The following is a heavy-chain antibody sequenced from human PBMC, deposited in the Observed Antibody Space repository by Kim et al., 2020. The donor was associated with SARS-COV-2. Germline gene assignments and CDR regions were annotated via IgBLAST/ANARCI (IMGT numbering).Heavy chain of an antibody. CDR3: AKKKIGVPESDIVVVVAATLGWFDP. CDR2: ISGSGGST. D-gene: IGHD2-15*01. CDR1: GFTFSSYA. Sequence: GGSLRLSCAASGFTFSSYAMSWVRQAPGKGLEWVSAISGSGGSTYYADSVKGRFTISRDNSKNTLYLQMNSLRAEDTAVYYCAKKKIGVPESDIVVVVAATLGWFDPCGQGTLGTVSS. V-gene: IGHV3-23*01. J-gene: IGHJ5*02.